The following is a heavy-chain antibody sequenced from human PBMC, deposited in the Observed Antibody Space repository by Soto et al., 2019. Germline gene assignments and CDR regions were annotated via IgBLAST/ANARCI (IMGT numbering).Heavy chain of an antibody. V-gene: IGHV3-9*01. Sequence: GGSLRLSCAASGFTFDDYAMHWVRQAPGKGLEWVSGISWNSGSIAYADSVKGRFTISRDNARNSLYLQMNSLRGEDTALYYCAKVQDYGDSPMDYWGQGTLVTVSS. D-gene: IGHD4-17*01. CDR2: ISWNSGSI. J-gene: IGHJ4*02. CDR1: GFTFDDYA. CDR3: AKVQDYGDSPMDY.